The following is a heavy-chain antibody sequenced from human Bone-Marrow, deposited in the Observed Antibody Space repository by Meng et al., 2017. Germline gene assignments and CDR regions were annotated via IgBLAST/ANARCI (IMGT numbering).Heavy chain of an antibody. V-gene: IGHV4-34*01. D-gene: IGHD2-15*01. J-gene: IGHJ5*02. CDR1: GGSFSGYY. Sequence: GSLRLSCAVYGGSFSGYYWSWIRQPPGKGLEWIGSLYYSGSTYYNPSLKSRVTISVDTSKNQFSLKLSSVTAADTAVYYCARDLPAYCSGGSCYPNWFDPWGQGTLVTVSS. CDR2: LYYSGST. CDR3: ARDLPAYCSGGSCYPNWFDP.